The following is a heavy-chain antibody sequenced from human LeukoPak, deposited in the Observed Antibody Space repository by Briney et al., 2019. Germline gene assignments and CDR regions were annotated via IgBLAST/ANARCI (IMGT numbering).Heavy chain of an antibody. CDR3: AKGGLERRWFDP. V-gene: IGHV3-30*02. CDR1: GFTFSAYG. D-gene: IGHD1-1*01. J-gene: IGHJ5*02. Sequence: GESLRVSCAASGFTFSAYGMHWVRQAPGKRLEWVSFIRYDGSNKYYTDSVKGRFTISRDNSKNTLYLQMDSLRAEDTAVYYCAKGGLERRWFDPWGHGTLVTVSA. CDR2: IRYDGSNK.